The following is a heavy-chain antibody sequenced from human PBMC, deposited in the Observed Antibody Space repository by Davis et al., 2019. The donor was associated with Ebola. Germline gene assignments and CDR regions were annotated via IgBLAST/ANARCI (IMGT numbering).Heavy chain of an antibody. CDR1: GFTFSSSA. Sequence: GESLKISCAASGFTFSSSAMHWVRQAPGKGLEWVAVISYDGSNKYYADSVKGRFTISRDNSKNTLYLQMNSLRAEDTAVYYCAREGAGYYDSSGSNLDYWGQGTLVTVSS. J-gene: IGHJ4*02. V-gene: IGHV3-30-3*01. CDR3: AREGAGYYDSSGSNLDY. D-gene: IGHD3-22*01. CDR2: ISYDGSNK.